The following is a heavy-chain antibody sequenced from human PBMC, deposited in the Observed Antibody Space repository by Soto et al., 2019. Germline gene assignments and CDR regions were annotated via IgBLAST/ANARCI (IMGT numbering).Heavy chain of an antibody. J-gene: IGHJ3*02. V-gene: IGHV4-59*08. CDR1: GGSINSFY. Sequence: QVQLQESGPGLVKPSETLSLTCTVSGGSINSFYWSWIRQPPGQGLEWIGYFYYSENTYYIPSLKSRVTISVDASKNHLYLRLTSVTAADTAVYYCARSIAVDAFDIWGQGTMVTVSS. CDR2: FYYSENT. D-gene: IGHD6-19*01. CDR3: ARSIAVDAFDI.